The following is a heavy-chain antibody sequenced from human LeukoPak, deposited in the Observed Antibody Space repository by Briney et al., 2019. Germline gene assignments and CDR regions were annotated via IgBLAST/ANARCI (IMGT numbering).Heavy chain of an antibody. CDR2: IKQDGSEK. CDR1: GFTFSSYW. CDR3: AREGWSSSWYPKPYYYYGMDV. J-gene: IGHJ6*04. Sequence: GGSLRLSCAAPGFTFSSYWMSWVRQAPGKGLEWVANIKQDGSEKYYVDSVKGRFTISRDNAKNSLYLQMNSLRAEDTAVYYCAREGWSSSWYPKPYYYYGMDVWGKGTTVTVSS. D-gene: IGHD6-13*01. V-gene: IGHV3-7*03.